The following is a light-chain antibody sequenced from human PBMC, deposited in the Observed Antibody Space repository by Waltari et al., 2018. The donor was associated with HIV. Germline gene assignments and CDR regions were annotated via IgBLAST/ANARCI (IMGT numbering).Light chain of an antibody. J-gene: IGLJ3*02. Sequence: QSALTQPRSVSGSPGQSVTISCTGTSLNVGGYNYVSWFQQHPGKAPKLIIYDVTQPPSGAPDRFSASKSGNTASLTISGLQAGDEADYFCCSYAGSYTWVFGTGTELTVL. V-gene: IGLV2-11*01. CDR3: CSYAGSYTWV. CDR2: DVT. CDR1: SLNVGGYNY.